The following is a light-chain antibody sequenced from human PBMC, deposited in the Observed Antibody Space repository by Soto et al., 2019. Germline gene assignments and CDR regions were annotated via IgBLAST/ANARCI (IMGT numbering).Light chain of an antibody. V-gene: IGLV2-8*01. CDR3: CSYTGSNNRV. CDR1: SSDVGGYNY. CDR2: EVT. Sequence: QSALTQPPSASGSPGQSVTISCIGTSSDVGGYNYVSWYQQHPGKAPKLMIYEVTERPSGVPDRFSGSKSGNTASLTVSGLQAEDEADYYCCSYTGSNNRVFGGGTQLTV. J-gene: IGLJ3*02.